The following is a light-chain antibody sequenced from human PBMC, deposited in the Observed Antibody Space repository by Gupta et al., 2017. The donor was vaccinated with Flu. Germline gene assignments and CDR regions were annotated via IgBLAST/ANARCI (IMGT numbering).Light chain of an antibody. CDR2: DAS. CDR3: KQSKHCPWT. CDR1: HGRASKDSSNY. V-gene: IGKV2-30*01. Sequence: TLRSPASVDRGTIHGRASKDSSNYLAWYQQRPGQAPNRLIYDASNRDSGVPDRFSGSGSGTEFTLKISSVEPEDVAIYYCKQSKHCPWTFGRGTTVEIK. J-gene: IGKJ1*01.